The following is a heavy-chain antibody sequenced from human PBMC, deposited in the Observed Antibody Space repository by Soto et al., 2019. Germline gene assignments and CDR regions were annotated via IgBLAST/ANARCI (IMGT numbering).Heavy chain of an antibody. V-gene: IGHV3-23*01. CDR3: AKSRDLGWSDSGHFDF. D-gene: IGHD3-10*01. Sequence: EVQLLESGGGLVQPGGSLRLSCAASGFTFSSYAMTWVRQAPGKGLEWVSTLSNGGGSTFYADSVKGRFTISRDNSKNTLHLQMNGLRAEDTAVYYCAKSRDLGWSDSGHFDFWGQGTQVTVSS. CDR2: LSNGGGST. CDR1: GFTFSSYA. J-gene: IGHJ4*02.